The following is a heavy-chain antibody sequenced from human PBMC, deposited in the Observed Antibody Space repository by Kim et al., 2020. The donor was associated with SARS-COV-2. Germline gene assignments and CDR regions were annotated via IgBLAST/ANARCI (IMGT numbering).Heavy chain of an antibody. Sequence: SETLSLTCAVYGGSFSGYYWSWIRQPPGKGLEWIGEINHSGSTNYNPSLKSRVTISVDTSKNQFSLKLSSVTAADTAVYYSARVRPVCCFYYYYGMDVWGQGTTVTVSS. CDR1: GGSFSGYY. J-gene: IGHJ6*02. V-gene: IGHV4-34*01. D-gene: IGHD2-8*01. CDR3: ARVRPVCCFYYYYGMDV. CDR2: INHSGST.